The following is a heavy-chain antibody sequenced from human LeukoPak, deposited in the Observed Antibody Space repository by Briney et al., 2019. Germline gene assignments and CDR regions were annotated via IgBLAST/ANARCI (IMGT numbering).Heavy chain of an antibody. V-gene: IGHV1-69*04. CDR3: ARRGGNEAFDI. CDR1: GGTFSSYA. J-gene: IGHJ3*02. Sequence: ASVKVSCKASGGTFSSYAISWVRQAPGQGLGWMGRIIPILGIANYAQKFQGRVTTIADKSTNTAYMELSSLRSEDTAVYYCARRGGNEAFDIWGQGTMVTVSS. D-gene: IGHD2-15*01. CDR2: IIPILGIA.